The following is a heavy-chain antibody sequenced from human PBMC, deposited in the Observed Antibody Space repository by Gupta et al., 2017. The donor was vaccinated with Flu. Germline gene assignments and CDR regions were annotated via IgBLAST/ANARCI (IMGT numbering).Heavy chain of an antibody. CDR3: TASMTVEVISGDGFDY. V-gene: IGHV3-15*01. Sequence: EVQLVESGGGLVKPGGSLRLSCAASGFTFSDAWMNWVRQAPGKGLEWVGRIKDKSYVETTDYAAPVKGRFLVSRDDSTNTVYLQMSSLKTEDTAVYFCTASMTVEVISGDGFDYWGQGTLVTVSS. J-gene: IGHJ4*02. CDR1: GFTFSDAW. CDR2: IKDKSYVETT. D-gene: IGHD3-22*01.